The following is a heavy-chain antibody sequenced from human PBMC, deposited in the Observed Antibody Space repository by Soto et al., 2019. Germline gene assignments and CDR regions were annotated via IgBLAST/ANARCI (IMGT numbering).Heavy chain of an antibody. V-gene: IGHV3-23*01. CDR3: AKKGIRGVLGRENWFDP. CDR1: GFTFGSYA. J-gene: IGHJ5*02. CDR2: ISGSGGST. D-gene: IGHD3-10*01. Sequence: GVSLRLSCAASGFTFGSYAMSWVRQAPGKGLEWVSAISGSGGSTYYADSVKGRFTISRDNSKNTLYPQMNSLRAEDTAVYYCAKKGIRGVLGRENWFDPWGQGTLVTVSS.